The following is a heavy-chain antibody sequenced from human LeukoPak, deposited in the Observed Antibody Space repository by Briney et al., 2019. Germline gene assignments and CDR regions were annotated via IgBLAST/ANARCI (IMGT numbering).Heavy chain of an antibody. J-gene: IGHJ5*02. V-gene: IGHV1-8*03. CDR3: ARGLYYDFWSGYYNWFDP. CDR2: MNPNSGNT. D-gene: IGHD3-3*01. Sequence: ASVKVSCKASGYTFTSYDINWVRQATGQGLEWMGWMNPNSGNTGYAQKFQGRGTITRNTSISTAYMELSSLRSEDTAVYYCARGLYYDFWSGYYNWFDPWGQGTLVTVSS. CDR1: GYTFTSYD.